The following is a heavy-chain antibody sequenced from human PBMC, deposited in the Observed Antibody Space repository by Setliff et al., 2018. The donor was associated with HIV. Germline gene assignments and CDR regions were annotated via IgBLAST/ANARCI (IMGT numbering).Heavy chain of an antibody. J-gene: IGHJ6*03. CDR3: ARLSIPAYYYMDV. V-gene: IGHV1-69*05. D-gene: IGHD2-21*01. Sequence: GASVKVSCKASGGNFNSLGIGWVRQAPGQGLEWMGGIIPIFGTANYAQKFQGRVTITTDESTSTAYMELSSLRSEDTAVYYCARLSIPAYYYMDVWGKGTTVTVSS. CDR2: IIPIFGTA. CDR1: GGNFNSLG.